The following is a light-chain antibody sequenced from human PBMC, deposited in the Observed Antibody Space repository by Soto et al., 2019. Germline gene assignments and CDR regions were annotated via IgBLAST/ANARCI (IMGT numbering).Light chain of an antibody. CDR1: QSIKSW. V-gene: IGKV1-5*03. Sequence: EIQMPQSPSTLSASPAYGVXNTCRASQSIKSWLAWYQQKPGKAPKLLIYEASSLESGVPSRFGGSGSGTEFTLTISSLQPDDFATYYCQHYNSYSEAFGQGTKVDIK. CDR2: EAS. CDR3: QHYNSYSEA. J-gene: IGKJ1*01.